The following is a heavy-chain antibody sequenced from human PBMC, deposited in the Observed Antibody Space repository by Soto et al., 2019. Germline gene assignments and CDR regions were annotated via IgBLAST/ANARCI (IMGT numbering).Heavy chain of an antibody. CDR2: IIPVVGGP. V-gene: IGHV1-69*02. Sequence: QVQLVQSGAEVKKPGSSVRVACKASGDIFNRYTISWVRQAPGLGLQWMGRIIPVVGGPNYAEKFRGRVTITADQATISVYLEVRSRRSDDTATYYCARAEGSCGRGYASWGQGTLVTVSS. D-gene: IGHD2-15*01. CDR3: ARAEGSCGRGYAS. CDR1: GDIFNRYT. J-gene: IGHJ5*02.